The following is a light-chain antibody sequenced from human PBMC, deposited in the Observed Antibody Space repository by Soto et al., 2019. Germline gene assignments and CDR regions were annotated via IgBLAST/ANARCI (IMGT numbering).Light chain of an antibody. CDR2: DAF. Sequence: EIVMTQSPATLSVSPGERATLSCRASQSVGSNLAWYQLKPGQAPRLLIYDAFTRVTGIPARFSGSGSGTEFTLTIDSLQSEDFVLYYCQQYNSWPRTFGQGTKVDIK. V-gene: IGKV3-15*01. CDR1: QSVGSN. J-gene: IGKJ1*01. CDR3: QQYNSWPRT.